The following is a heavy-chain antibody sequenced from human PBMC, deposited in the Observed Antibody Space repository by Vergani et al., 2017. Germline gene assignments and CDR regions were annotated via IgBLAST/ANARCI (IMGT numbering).Heavy chain of an antibody. CDR3: ARDLRLLYNRFDP. CDR2: TWYDGNNK. J-gene: IGHJ5*02. CDR1: GFTFNQYG. D-gene: IGHD1-14*01. V-gene: IGHV3-33*01. Sequence: QVQLVESGGGVVQPGRSLRLSCAASGFTFNQYGMHWVRQAPGKGLEWVAVTWYDGNNKQYADSVKGRFTISRDNSKSTMYLQMNSLRDEDTGVYYCARDLRLLYNRFDPWGQGTQVIVSS.